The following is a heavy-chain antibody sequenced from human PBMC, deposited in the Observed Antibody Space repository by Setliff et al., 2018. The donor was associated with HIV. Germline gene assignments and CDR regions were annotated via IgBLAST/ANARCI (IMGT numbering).Heavy chain of an antibody. CDR3: AKGGYYDSTGYYYYYLYYLDE. Sequence: SVKVSCKASGDTFNSYAISWVRQAPGQGLEWMGGVIPIFGTANYAQKFQGRVTITADESTSTAYMELSSLRSEDTAVYYCAKGGYYDSTGYYYYYLYYLDEWGKGTTVTISS. V-gene: IGHV1-69*13. D-gene: IGHD3-22*01. CDR2: VIPIFGTA. CDR1: GDTFNSYA. J-gene: IGHJ6*03.